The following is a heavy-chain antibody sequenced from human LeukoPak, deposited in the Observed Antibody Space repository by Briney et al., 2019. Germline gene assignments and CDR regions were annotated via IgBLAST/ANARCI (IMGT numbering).Heavy chain of an antibody. CDR3: ARESRYCSGDSCYSDAFDI. J-gene: IGHJ3*02. V-gene: IGHV4-34*12. D-gene: IGHD2-15*01. CDR1: GDSFSDYY. CDR2: IIHSGGT. Sequence: SETLSLTCAVYGDSFSDYYWSWIRQPPGKWLEWIGEIIHSGGTNYNPSLKSRVTISVDTSKNQFSLKLSSVTAADAAVYYCARESRYCSGDSCYSDAFDIWGQGTMVTVSS.